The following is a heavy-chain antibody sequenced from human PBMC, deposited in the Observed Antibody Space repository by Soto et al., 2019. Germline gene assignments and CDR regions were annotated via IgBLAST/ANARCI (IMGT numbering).Heavy chain of an antibody. Sequence: ASVKVSCKASGGTFSSYAISWVRQAPGQGLEWMGGIIPIFGTANYAQKFQGRVTITADESTSTAYMELSSLRSEDTAVYYCAREVHVAAAGNDAFDIWGQGTMVTVS. CDR2: IIPIFGTA. CDR3: AREVHVAAAGNDAFDI. J-gene: IGHJ3*02. D-gene: IGHD6-13*01. V-gene: IGHV1-69*13. CDR1: GGTFSSYA.